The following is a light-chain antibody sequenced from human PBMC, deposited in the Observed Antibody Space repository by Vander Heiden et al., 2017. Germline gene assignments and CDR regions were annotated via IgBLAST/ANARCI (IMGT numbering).Light chain of an antibody. Sequence: DIVLTKSPLSLPVTPGEPASISCRSSQSLLHSNGYNYLDWYLQKPGQSPQLLIYLGSNRASGVPDRFSGSGSGTDVTLKISRVEAEDVGVYYCMQALQTPWTFGQGTKLEIK. V-gene: IGKV2-28*01. CDR3: MQALQTPWT. CDR2: LGS. J-gene: IGKJ2*02. CDR1: QSLLHSNGYNY.